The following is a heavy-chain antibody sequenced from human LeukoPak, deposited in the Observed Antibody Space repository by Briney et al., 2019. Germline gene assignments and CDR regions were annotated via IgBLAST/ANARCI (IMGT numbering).Heavy chain of an antibody. CDR3: ARNWNDGRFDL. CDR1: RYTFTNYG. V-gene: IGHV7-4-1*02. D-gene: IGHD1-1*01. J-gene: IGHJ4*02. Sequence: ASVNVSCKSSRYTFTNYGMNWVRQATGQGLERMGWINTITGNPTYAQGFTGRFVFSLDNSVTTTYLQISSLKAEDTAVYFCARNWNDGRFDLWGQGTLVPVSS. CDR2: INTITGNP.